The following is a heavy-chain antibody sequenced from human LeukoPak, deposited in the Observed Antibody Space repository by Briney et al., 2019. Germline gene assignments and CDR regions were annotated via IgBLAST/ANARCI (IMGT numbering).Heavy chain of an antibody. CDR1: GFTFSNYG. Sequence: GGSLRLSCVASGFTFSNYGMNWVRQAPGKGLEWVSGIVGSGVTTYYADSVKGRFTISRDNSKNTLYLQMNSLRAEDTAVYYCAASRKTTGTTLSGGPRTRYYYYYYMDVWGKGTTVTVSS. CDR2: IVGSGVTT. J-gene: IGHJ6*03. V-gene: IGHV3-23*01. CDR3: AASRKTTGTTLSGGPRTRYYYYYYMDV. D-gene: IGHD1-1*01.